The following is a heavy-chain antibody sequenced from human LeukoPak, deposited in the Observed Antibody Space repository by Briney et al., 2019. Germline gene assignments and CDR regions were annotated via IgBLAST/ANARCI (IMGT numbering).Heavy chain of an antibody. CDR3: ARDFRNNYDFWSGYSGYNWFDP. CDR1: GYTFTGYY. CDR2: INPNSGGT. D-gene: IGHD3-3*01. J-gene: IGHJ5*02. V-gene: IGHV1-2*02. Sequence: ASVKVSCKASGYTFTGYYMHWVRQAPGQGLEWMGWINPNSGGTNYAQKLQGRVTMTTDTSTSTAYMELRSLRSDDTAVYYCARDFRNNYDFWSGYSGYNWFDPWGQGTLVTVSS.